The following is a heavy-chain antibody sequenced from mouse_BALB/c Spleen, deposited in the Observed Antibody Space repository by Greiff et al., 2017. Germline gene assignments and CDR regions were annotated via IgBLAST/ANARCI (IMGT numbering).Heavy chain of an antibody. Sequence: EVHLVESGGGLVQPGGSLKLSCAASGFTFSSYGMSWVRQTPDKRLELVATINSNGGSTYYPDSVKGRFTISRDNAKNTLYLQMSSLKSEDTAMYYCARSFFYYFDDWGQGTTLTVSS. V-gene: IGHV5-6-3*01. CDR2: INSNGGST. J-gene: IGHJ2*01. CDR1: GFTFSSYG. CDR3: ARSFFYYFDD.